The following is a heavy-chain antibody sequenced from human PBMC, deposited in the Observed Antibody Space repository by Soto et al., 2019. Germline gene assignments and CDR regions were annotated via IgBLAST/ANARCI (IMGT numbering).Heavy chain of an antibody. Sequence: EVQLVESGGGLVQPGGSLKLSCAASGFIFSGSAVHWVRQAPGKGLEWVGGILSKAGNYATAYPASMKGRFTISRDDSENTAFLQTNSLKTEDTAVYYCIRGGSPYYYDYWGQGTLVAVSS. CDR1: GFIFSGSA. V-gene: IGHV3-73*01. J-gene: IGHJ4*02. CDR2: ILSKAGNYAT. CDR3: IRGGSPYYYDY.